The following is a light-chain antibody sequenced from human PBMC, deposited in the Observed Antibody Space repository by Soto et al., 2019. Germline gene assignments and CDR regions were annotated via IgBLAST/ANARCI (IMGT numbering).Light chain of an antibody. J-gene: IGLJ1*01. Sequence: SVLTQPLAAAGAPAQSVASACTGTSRDVGDYTYLSWQPQHPGKAPKPTIYEVNTRPSAVPDRFSGSKSGHTASLTVSGLQGEDEADYYCSSYAGSSNVFGTATKVTVL. V-gene: IGLV2-8*01. CDR3: SSYAGSSNV. CDR1: SRDVGDYTY. CDR2: EVN.